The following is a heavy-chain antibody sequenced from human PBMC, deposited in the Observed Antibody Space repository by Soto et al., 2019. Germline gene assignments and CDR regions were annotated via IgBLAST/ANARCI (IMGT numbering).Heavy chain of an antibody. CDR1: GGSISSISYY. CDR2: IYYSGST. CDR3: ARETGSYYDFWSGYYYMDV. V-gene: IGHV4-39*02. Sequence: SDTLSLPWTVSGGSISSISYYWGLIRQPPGKGLEWIGSIYYSGSTYYNPSLKSRVTISVDTSKNQFSLKLSSVTAADTAVYYCARETGSYYDFWSGYYYMDVWGKGTTVTVSS. J-gene: IGHJ6*03. D-gene: IGHD3-3*01.